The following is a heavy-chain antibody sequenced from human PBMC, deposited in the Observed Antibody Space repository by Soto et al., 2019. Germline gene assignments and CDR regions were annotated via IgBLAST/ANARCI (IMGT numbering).Heavy chain of an antibody. Sequence: PGGSLRLSCAASGFTFSSYAMSWVRQAPGKGLEWVSAISGSGGSTYFADSVKGRFTISRDNSKNTLYLQMNSLRAEDAAIYYCAKSVAAAGYYYYYGMYVWGQGTTVTVSS. D-gene: IGHD6-13*01. J-gene: IGHJ6*02. V-gene: IGHV3-23*01. CDR1: GFTFSSYA. CDR2: ISGSGGST. CDR3: AKSVAAAGYYYYYGMYV.